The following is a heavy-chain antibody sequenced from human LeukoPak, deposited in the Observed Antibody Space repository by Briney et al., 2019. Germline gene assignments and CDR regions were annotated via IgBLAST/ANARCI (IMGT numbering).Heavy chain of an antibody. V-gene: IGHV3-23*01. CDR1: GFTFASYA. CDR2: ISGSGGST. D-gene: IGHD3-22*01. J-gene: IGHJ6*02. Sequence: GGSLRLSCAASGFTFASYAMTWVHQAPGKGLEWFSAISGSGGSTYYADSVKGRFTISRDNDKNTLYLQMNSLRAEDTAVYYCASDSGNYDSSGYYGLYYYGMDVWGQGTTVTVSS. CDR3: ASDSGNYDSSGYYGLYYYGMDV.